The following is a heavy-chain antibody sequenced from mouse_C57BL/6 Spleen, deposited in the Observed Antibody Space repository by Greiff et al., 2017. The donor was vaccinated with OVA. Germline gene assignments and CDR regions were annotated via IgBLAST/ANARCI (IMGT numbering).Heavy chain of an antibody. V-gene: IGHV1-9*01. CDR2: ILPGSGST. J-gene: IGHJ4*01. Sequence: VQLQQSGAELMKPGASVKLSCKATGYTFTGYWIEWVKQRPGHGLEWIGEILPGSGSTNYNEKFKGKATFTADTSSNTAYMQLSSLTTEDSAIYYCARGIYYGSSYDYYAMDYWGQGTSVTVSS. CDR1: GYTFTGYW. CDR3: ARGIYYGSSYDYYAMDY. D-gene: IGHD1-1*01.